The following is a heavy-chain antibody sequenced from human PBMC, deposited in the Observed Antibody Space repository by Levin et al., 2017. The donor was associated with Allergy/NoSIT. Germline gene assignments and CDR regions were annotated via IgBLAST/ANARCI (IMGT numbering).Heavy chain of an antibody. J-gene: IGHJ5*02. D-gene: IGHD5-12*01. CDR2: ISYDGSKK. V-gene: IGHV3-30*03. CDR1: GFSFSSYG. CDR3: ARDRRVVAENRFDP. Sequence: GGSLRLSCAASGFSFSSYGMYWVRQAPGKGLEWVAVISYDGSKKDYADSVKGRFTISRDNSNNTLYLQMNSLRPEDTAVYFCARDRRVVAENRFDPWGQGTQVTVSS.